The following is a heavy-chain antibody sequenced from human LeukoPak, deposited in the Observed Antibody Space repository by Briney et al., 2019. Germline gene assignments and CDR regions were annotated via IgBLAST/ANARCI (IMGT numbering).Heavy chain of an antibody. CDR1: GGSISSYY. D-gene: IGHD3-10*01. J-gene: IGHJ3*02. Sequence: SETPSLTCTVSGGSISSYYWSWIRQPAGKGLEWIGRIYTSGSTNYNPSLKSRVTMSVDTSKNQFSLKLSSVTAADTAVYYCARVLYGSGSYSLDAFDIWGQGTMVTVSS. V-gene: IGHV4-4*07. CDR3: ARVLYGSGSYSLDAFDI. CDR2: IYTSGST.